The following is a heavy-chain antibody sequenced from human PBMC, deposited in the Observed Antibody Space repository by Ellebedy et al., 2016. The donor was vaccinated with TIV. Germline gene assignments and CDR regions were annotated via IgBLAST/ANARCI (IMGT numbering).Heavy chain of an antibody. V-gene: IGHV3-49*03. CDR3: TRDGGGVAATGPVYNWFDP. J-gene: IGHJ5*02. D-gene: IGHD1-26*01. CDR1: GFTFGDYA. CDR2: IRSKPYGGTT. Sequence: GGSLRLXXTASGFTFGDYAMSWFRQGPGQGLEWVGFIRSKPYGGTTEYAASVKGRFTISRDDSKSVAYLQMNSLKTEDTAMYYCTRDGGGVAATGPVYNWFDPWGQGTLVTVSS.